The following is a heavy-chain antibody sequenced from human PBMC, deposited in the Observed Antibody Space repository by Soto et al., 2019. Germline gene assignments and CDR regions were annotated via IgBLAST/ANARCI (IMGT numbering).Heavy chain of an antibody. Sequence: SQTLSLTCAISGDSVSSNSGTWNWIRQSPSRGLEWLGRTYYRSKWYNDYAPSVKSRITINPDTSKNQFSLQLSSVTPEDTAVYYCARYNSAWPVFDVWGQGTLVTVSS. D-gene: IGHD6-19*01. V-gene: IGHV6-1*01. CDR1: GDSVSSNSGT. CDR2: TYYRSKWYN. J-gene: IGHJ4*02. CDR3: ARYNSAWPVFDV.